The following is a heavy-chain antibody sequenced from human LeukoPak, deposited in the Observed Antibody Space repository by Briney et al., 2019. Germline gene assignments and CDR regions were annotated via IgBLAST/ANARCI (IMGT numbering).Heavy chain of an antibody. V-gene: IGHV3-64D*09. CDR3: VKITSVTGGDC. Sequence: GGSLRLSCSASGFTFSACAMYWVRQAPGKGLEYVSGISNDGSRSFYAGSVKGRFTISRDNSKNTLYLQMSSLRAEDTALYYCVKITSVTGGDCWGQGTRLTVSS. D-gene: IGHD1-1*01. CDR1: GFTFSACA. J-gene: IGHJ4*02. CDR2: ISNDGSRS.